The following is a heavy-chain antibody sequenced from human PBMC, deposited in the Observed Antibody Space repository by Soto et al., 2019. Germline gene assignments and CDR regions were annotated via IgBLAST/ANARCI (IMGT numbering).Heavy chain of an antibody. CDR2: INHSGST. V-gene: IGHV4-34*01. Sequence: QVQLQQWGAGLLKPSETLSLTCAVYGGSFSGYYWSWIRQPPGKGLEWIGEINHSGSTNYNPSLKSRVTISVDTSKNQFSLKLSSVTAADTAVYYCARSSYDYGMDVWGQGTTVTVSS. CDR3: ARSSYDYGMDV. J-gene: IGHJ6*02. CDR1: GGSFSGYY.